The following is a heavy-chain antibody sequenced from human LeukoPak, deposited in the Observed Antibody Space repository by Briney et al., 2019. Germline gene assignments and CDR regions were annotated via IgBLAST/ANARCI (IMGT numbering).Heavy chain of an antibody. CDR2: IYSGGST. Sequence: GGSLRLSCAASGFIVSNNYMSWVRQAPGKGLEWVSVIYSGGSTYYADSVKGRFTISRDNSKNTLYLQMNSLRAEDTAVYYRASLGYSGYDWRDPWGQGTLVTVSS. D-gene: IGHD5-12*01. CDR3: ASLGYSGYDWRDP. CDR1: GFIVSNNY. J-gene: IGHJ5*02. V-gene: IGHV3-66*02.